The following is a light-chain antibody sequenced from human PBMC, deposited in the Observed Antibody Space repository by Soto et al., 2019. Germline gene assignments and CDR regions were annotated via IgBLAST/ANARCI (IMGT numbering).Light chain of an antibody. CDR2: GAS. V-gene: IGKV3-15*01. CDR1: QSVNSN. Sequence: EIVMTQSPATLSVSPGERATLSCRARQSVNSNLAWYQQKPGQAPRLLIYGASTRATGIPARFGGSGSGTDFTLTISSLQSEDFAIYHCQQYNNWPLTFGGGTKVEIQ. CDR3: QQYNNWPLT. J-gene: IGKJ4*01.